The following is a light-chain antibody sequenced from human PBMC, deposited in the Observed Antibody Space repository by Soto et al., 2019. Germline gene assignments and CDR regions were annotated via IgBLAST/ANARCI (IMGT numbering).Light chain of an antibody. V-gene: IGKV1-5*03. CDR1: QNFSRW. Sequence: DIQKPQSPSTLSASVGDRVTIPCRANQNFSRWLAWYQQKPGKAPRLLIYKASRLQSGVPSRFSGGGSGTEFTLTITSLQLEDFATYYCQQFDSYSRTFGQGTKVDI. CDR2: KAS. J-gene: IGKJ1*01. CDR3: QQFDSYSRT.